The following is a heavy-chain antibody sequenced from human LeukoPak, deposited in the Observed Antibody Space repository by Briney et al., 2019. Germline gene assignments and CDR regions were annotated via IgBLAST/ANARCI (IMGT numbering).Heavy chain of an antibody. J-gene: IGHJ6*02. V-gene: IGHV1-8*01. CDR1: GYTFTSYD. CDR3: ARSQAEQVQWLVGIYYYYGMDV. D-gene: IGHD6-19*01. CDR2: MNPNSGNT. Sequence: ASVKVSCKASGYTFTSYDINWVRQATGQGLEWMGWMNPNSGNTGYAQKFQGRVTTTRNTSISTAYMELSSLRSEDTAVYYCARSQAEQVQWLVGIYYYYGMDVWGQGTTVTVSS.